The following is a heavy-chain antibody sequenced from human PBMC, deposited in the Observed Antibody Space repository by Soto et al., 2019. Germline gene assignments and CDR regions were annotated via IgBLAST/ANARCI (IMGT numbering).Heavy chain of an antibody. CDR1: GGSISSYY. V-gene: IGHV4-59*01. J-gene: IGHJ4*02. D-gene: IGHD6-19*01. Sequence: SETLSLTCTVSGGSISSYYWSWIRQPPGKGLEWIGYIYYSGSTNYNPSLKSRVTISVDTSKNQFSLKLSSVTAADTAVYYCARAPLAVAGPTDFDYWGQGTLVTVSS. CDR2: IYYSGST. CDR3: ARAPLAVAGPTDFDY.